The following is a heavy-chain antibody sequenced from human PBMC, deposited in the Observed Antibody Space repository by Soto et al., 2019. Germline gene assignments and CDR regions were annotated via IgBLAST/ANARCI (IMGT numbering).Heavy chain of an antibody. V-gene: IGHV3-30-3*01. D-gene: IGHD3-10*01. J-gene: IGHJ4*02. CDR2: ISYDGSNK. CDR1: GFTFSSYA. CDR3: AVGESLSIAYCDF. Sequence: PWWSMILSCAASGFTFSSYAMHWVRQAPGKGLEWVAVISYDGSNKYYADSVKGRFTISRDNSKNTLYLQVDSLRVEDTAVYHCAVGESLSIAYCDFWGLGTTVTVSS.